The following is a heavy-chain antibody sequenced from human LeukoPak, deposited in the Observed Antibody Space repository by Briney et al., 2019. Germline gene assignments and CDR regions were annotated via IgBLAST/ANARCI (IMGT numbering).Heavy chain of an antibody. D-gene: IGHD6-6*01. V-gene: IGHV4-61*02. CDR2: IYTSGST. J-gene: IGHJ4*02. CDR3: ARDLEYSNDY. CDR1: GGSISSGSYY. Sequence: KPSQTLSLTCTVSGGSISSGSYYWSWIWQPAGKGLEWIGRIYTSGSTNYNPSLKSRVTISVDTSKNQFSLKLSSVTAADTAVYYCARDLEYSNDYWGQGTLVTVSS.